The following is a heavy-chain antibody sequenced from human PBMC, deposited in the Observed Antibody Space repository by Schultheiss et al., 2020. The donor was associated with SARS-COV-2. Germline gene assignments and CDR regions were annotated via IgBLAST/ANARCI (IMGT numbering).Heavy chain of an antibody. D-gene: IGHD2-2*01. CDR3: ARDPSWGDVVVPAAMQGMDV. CDR2: ISGSGGST. Sequence: GGSLRLSCAASGFTFSSYSMNWVRQAPGKGLEWVSAISGSGGSTYYADSVKGRFTISRDNSKNTLYLQMNSLRAEDTAVYYCARDPSWGDVVVPAAMQGMDVWGQGTTVTVSS. CDR1: GFTFSSYS. J-gene: IGHJ6*02. V-gene: IGHV3-23*01.